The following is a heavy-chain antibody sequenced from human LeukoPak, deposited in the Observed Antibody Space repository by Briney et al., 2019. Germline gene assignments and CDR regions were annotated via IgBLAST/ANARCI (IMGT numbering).Heavy chain of an antibody. CDR1: GFTFSDGS. J-gene: IGHJ4*02. V-gene: IGHV4-59*01. Sequence: GSLRLSCAASGFTFSDGSMSWIRQPPGKGLEWIGYIYCSGSTNYNPSLKSRVTISVDTSKNQFSLKLSSVTAADTAVYYCARVGYSYGALSFDYWGQGTLVTVSS. CDR3: ARVGYSYGALSFDY. D-gene: IGHD5-18*01. CDR2: IYCSGST.